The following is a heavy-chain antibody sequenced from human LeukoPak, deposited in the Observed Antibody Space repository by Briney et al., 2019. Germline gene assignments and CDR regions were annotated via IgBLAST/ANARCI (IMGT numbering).Heavy chain of an antibody. J-gene: IGHJ4*02. CDR1: GFTVSSNY. Sequence: GGSLRLSCAASGFTVSSNYMSWVRQAPGKGLEWVSVIYSGGSTYYADSVKGRFTISRDNSKNTLYLQMNSLRAEDTAVYYCARASSYSGSYYFPYDYWGQGTLVTVSS. D-gene: IGHD1-26*01. V-gene: IGHV3-53*01. CDR2: IYSGGST. CDR3: ARASSYSGSYYFPYDY.